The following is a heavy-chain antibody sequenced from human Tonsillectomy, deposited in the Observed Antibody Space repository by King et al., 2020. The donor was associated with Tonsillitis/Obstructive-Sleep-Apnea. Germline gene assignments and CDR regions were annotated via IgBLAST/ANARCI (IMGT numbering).Heavy chain of an antibody. V-gene: IGHV3-23*04. CDR3: AKGDYDSTGNYFDS. CDR1: GFTFSDYA. D-gene: IGHD1-1*01. Sequence: VQLVESGGGLKQPGGSLRLSCSASGFTFSDYAMSWVRQAPGKGLEWVAGIRGDGGTSYIADSVEGRFTMSRDKPKNTLYLHMISLRAEDTAVYYCAKGDYDSTGNYFDSWGQGTLVTVSS. J-gene: IGHJ4*02. CDR2: IRGDGGTS.